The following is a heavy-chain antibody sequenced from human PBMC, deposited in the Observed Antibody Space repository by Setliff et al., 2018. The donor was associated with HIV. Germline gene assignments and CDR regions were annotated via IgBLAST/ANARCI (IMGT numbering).Heavy chain of an antibody. Sequence: SVKVSCKAAGGTFNNYVFSWVRKAPGRGLEWIGTIIPILDTTNYAQEFQDRVTITTDESTSTAYMELRSLTSEDTAVYYCARDLDEAVKDADNYVPLDPWGQGTLVTVSS. CDR2: IIPILDTT. CDR1: GGTFNNYV. D-gene: IGHD3-16*01. J-gene: IGHJ5*02. CDR3: ARDLDEAVKDADNYVPLDP. V-gene: IGHV1-69*11.